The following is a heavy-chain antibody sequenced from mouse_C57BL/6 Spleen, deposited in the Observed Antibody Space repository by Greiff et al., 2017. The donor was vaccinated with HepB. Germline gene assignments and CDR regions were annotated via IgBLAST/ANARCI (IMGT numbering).Heavy chain of an antibody. D-gene: IGHD2-1*01. Sequence: EVQLVESGGGLVQPGGSLSLSCAASGFTFTDYYMSWVRQPPGKALEWLGFIRNKANGYTTEYSASVKGRFTISRDNSQSILYLQMNALRAEDSATYYCARYIYGNRYAMDYWGQGTSVTVSS. V-gene: IGHV7-3*01. CDR1: GFTFTDYY. CDR3: ARYIYGNRYAMDY. CDR2: IRNKANGYTT. J-gene: IGHJ4*01.